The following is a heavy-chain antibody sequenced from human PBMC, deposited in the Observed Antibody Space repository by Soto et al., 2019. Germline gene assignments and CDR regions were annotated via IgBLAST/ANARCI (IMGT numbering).Heavy chain of an antibody. J-gene: IGHJ6*03. CDR2: INHSGST. CDR1: GGSFSGYY. V-gene: IGHV4-34*01. D-gene: IGHD2-2*01. Sequence: SETLSLTCAVYGGSFSGYYWSWIRQPPGKGLEWIGEINHSGSTNYNPSLKSRVTISVDTSKNQFSLKLSSVTAADTAVYYCARGRKKTIVVPAARTEDYYYYRDVWGKGTTVTVSS. CDR3: ARGRKKTIVVPAARTEDYYYYRDV.